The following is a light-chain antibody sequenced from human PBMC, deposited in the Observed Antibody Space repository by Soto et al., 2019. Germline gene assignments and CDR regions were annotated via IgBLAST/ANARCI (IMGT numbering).Light chain of an antibody. Sequence: DIPLTQSPSSLSASVGDRVTITCQASQGLTNHLNWYQQKPGKAPKLLIHGSSQLETGVPSRFSGGGSGTSFTFTIVSLQPEDIATYYCQQYDHMVTFGGGTKVEIK. CDR3: QQYDHMVT. V-gene: IGKV1-33*01. CDR1: QGLTNH. J-gene: IGKJ4*01. CDR2: GSS.